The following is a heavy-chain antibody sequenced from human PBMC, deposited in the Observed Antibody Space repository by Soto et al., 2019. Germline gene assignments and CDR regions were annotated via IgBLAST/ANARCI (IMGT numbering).Heavy chain of an antibody. V-gene: IGHV3-33*01. J-gene: IGHJ4*02. CDR3: ARDYLVVPQRVIDY. CDR1: GFTFSSYR. Sequence: QVQLVESGGVVVQPGRSLRLACAASGFTFSSYRMHWVRQAPGKGLEWVAVIWYDGSNKYYAGSVKGRFTIARNNSTNTLYLQMNRLRAEDTAVYYCARDYLVVPQRVIDYWGQGTLVSVSS. CDR2: IWYDGSNK. D-gene: IGHD2-2*01.